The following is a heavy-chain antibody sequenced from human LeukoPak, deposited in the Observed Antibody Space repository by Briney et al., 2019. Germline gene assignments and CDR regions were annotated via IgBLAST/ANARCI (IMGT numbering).Heavy chain of an antibody. CDR1: GGTFSSYA. V-gene: IGHV1-69*13. Sequence: GASVKVSCKASGGTFSSYAISWVRQAPGQGLEWMGGIIPIFGTANYAQKFQGRVTITADESTSTAYMELSSLRSEDTAVYYCAGDRGVSTVVTYYYYGMDVWGQGTTVTVSS. CDR2: IIPIFGTA. J-gene: IGHJ6*02. CDR3: AGDRGVSTVVTYYYYGMDV. D-gene: IGHD4-23*01.